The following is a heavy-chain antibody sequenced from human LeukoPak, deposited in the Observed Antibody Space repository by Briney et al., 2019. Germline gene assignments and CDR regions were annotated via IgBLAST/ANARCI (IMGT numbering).Heavy chain of an antibody. CDR2: IKQDGSEK. CDR1: GFAFSSYW. J-gene: IGHJ6*03. Sequence: PGGSLRLSCAASGFAFSSYWMSWVRQAPGKGLEWVANIKQDGSEKYYVDSVKGRFTISRDNAKNSLYLQMNSLRAEDTAVYYCARDHGLLSSSSDGGGYYYYYYMDVWGKGTTVTVSS. D-gene: IGHD6-6*01. CDR3: ARDHGLLSSSSDGGGYYYYYYMDV. V-gene: IGHV3-7*01.